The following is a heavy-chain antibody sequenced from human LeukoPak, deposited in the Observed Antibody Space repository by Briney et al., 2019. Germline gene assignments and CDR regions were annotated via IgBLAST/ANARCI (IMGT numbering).Heavy chain of an antibody. D-gene: IGHD3-10*02. J-gene: IGHJ4*02. V-gene: IGHV5-51*01. CDR1: GYSFTSYW. CDR3: AAPNVGGSYAKPKKYYFDY. CDR2: IYPGDSDT. Sequence: GESLKISCKGSGYSFTSYWIGWVRQMPGKDLEWMGIIYPGDSDTRYSPSFQGQVTISADKSISTAYLQWSSLKASDIAMYYCAAPNVGGSYAKPKKYYFDYGGKGTLVTVPS.